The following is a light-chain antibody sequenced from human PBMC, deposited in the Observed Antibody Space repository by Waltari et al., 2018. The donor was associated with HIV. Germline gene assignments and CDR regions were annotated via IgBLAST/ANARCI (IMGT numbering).Light chain of an antibody. V-gene: IGKV1-5*03. CDR2: KAS. Sequence: DIQMTQSPSTLSASVGDTVTITCRASQFINTWLAWYQQKPGQAPKLLIYKASILESGVPSRFSGSGSGTEFTLTISSLQPDYFATYYCQQYHNYLTFGGGTRVEIK. CDR3: QQYHNYLT. J-gene: IGKJ4*01. CDR1: QFINTW.